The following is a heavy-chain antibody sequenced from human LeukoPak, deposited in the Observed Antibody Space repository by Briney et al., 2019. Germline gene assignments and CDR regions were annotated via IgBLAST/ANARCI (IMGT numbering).Heavy chain of an antibody. CDR1: GYSFTSYW. D-gene: IGHD3-22*01. J-gene: IGHJ4*02. CDR3: ARTYYYDSSGYKRPHYFDY. CDR2: IYPGDSDT. V-gene: IGHV5-51*01. Sequence: GESLKISCKGSGYSFTSYWIGWVRQMPGKGLEWMGTIYPGDSDTRYSPSFQGQVTISADKSISTAYLQWSSLKASDTAMYYCARTYYYDSSGYKRPHYFDYWGQGTLVTVSS.